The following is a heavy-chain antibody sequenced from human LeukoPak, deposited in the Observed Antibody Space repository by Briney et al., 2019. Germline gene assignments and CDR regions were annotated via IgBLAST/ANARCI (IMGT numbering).Heavy chain of an antibody. CDR3: GRHRYYYDTNGYSFDL. Sequence: SETLSLTCAVSGYSISSGYYWGWVRQPPGKGLEWIASIYHSGSTYHNPSLKSRVTISVDTSKNQFSPKLNSVTATDTAVYYCGRHRYYYDTNGYSFDLWGRGTLVTVSS. CDR2: IYHSGST. D-gene: IGHD3-22*01. J-gene: IGHJ2*01. CDR1: GYSISSGYY. V-gene: IGHV4-38-2*01.